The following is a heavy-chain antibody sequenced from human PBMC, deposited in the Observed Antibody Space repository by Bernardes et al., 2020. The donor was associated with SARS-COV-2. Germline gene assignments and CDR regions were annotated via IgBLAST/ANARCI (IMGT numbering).Heavy chain of an antibody. J-gene: IGHJ6*02. CDR1: GFIFSSYS. CDR2: ISGRGGTT. V-gene: IGHV3-23*01. Sequence: GSLRVSYSASGFIFSSYSISWVRRAPGKGLEWAASISGRGGTTFYADSVKGRITISRDSSTSTVFLVMNSLRGEDTAVYYCARDRLKAGVVPYPLDVWGQGTTVTVSS. D-gene: IGHD3-3*01. CDR3: ARDRLKAGVVPYPLDV.